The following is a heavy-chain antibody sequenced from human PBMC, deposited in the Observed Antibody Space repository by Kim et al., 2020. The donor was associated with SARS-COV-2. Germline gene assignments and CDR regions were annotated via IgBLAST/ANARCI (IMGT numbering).Heavy chain of an antibody. V-gene: IGHV3-21*01. CDR2: ISSSSSYI. CDR3: ARDGTPTIFGVVRRFYTSDI. D-gene: IGHD3-3*01. J-gene: IGHJ3*02. CDR1: GFTFSSYS. Sequence: GGSLRLSCAASGFTFSSYSMNWVRQAPGKGLEWVSSISSSSSYIYYADSVKGRFTISRDNAKNSLYLQMNSLRAEDTAVYYCARDGTPTIFGVVRRFYTSDIWGQGTMVTVSS.